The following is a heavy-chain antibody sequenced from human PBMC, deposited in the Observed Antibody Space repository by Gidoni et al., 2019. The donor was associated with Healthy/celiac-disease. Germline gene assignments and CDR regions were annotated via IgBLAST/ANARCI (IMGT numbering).Heavy chain of an antibody. CDR2: ISYDGSNK. CDR3: ARDLDY. CDR1: GFTFSSYA. V-gene: IGHV3-30-3*01. J-gene: IGHJ4*02. Sequence: QVQLVESVGGVVQPGRSLRLSCAASGFTFSSYAMHWVRQAPGKGLEWVAVISYDGSNKYYADSVKGRFTISRDNSKNTLYLQMNSLRAEDTAVYYCARDLDYWGQGTLVTVSS.